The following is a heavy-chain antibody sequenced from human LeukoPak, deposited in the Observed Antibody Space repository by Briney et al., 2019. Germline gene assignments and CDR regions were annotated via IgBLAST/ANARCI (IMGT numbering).Heavy chain of an antibody. CDR3: AKQPTAMKPIDY. Sequence: GGSLRLSCAASGFTFSTYAMTWVRQAPGMGLEWVSTITTSGSSTFYADSVRGRFTISRDISKSTLYLQMNNLRAEDTAIYYCAKQPTAMKPIDYWGQGTLVTVSS. CDR2: ITTSGSST. D-gene: IGHD5-18*01. V-gene: IGHV3-23*01. J-gene: IGHJ4*02. CDR1: GFTFSTYA.